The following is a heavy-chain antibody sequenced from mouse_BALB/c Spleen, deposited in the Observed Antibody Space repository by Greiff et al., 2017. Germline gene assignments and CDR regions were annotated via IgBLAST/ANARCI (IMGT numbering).Heavy chain of an antibody. CDR1: GFTFSSFG. J-gene: IGHJ1*01. Sequence: EVHLVESGGGLVQPGGSRKLSCAASGFTFSSFGMHWVRQAPEKGLEWVAYISSGSSTIYYADTVKGRFTISRDNPKNTLFLQMTSLRSEDTAMYYCARDGYPFWYFDVWGAGTTVTVSS. D-gene: IGHD1-2*01. CDR2: ISSGSSTI. V-gene: IGHV5-17*02. CDR3: ARDGYPFWYFDV.